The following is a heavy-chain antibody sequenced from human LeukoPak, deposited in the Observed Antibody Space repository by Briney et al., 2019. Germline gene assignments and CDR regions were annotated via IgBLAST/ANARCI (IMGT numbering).Heavy chain of an antibody. V-gene: IGHV3-33*06. D-gene: IGHD7-27*01. CDR1: GFTFSSYG. CDR2: IWYDGTNK. Sequence: PGRSLRLSCAASGFTFSSYGTHWVRQAPGKGLEWVAAIWYDGTNKYYADSVKGRLTISRDDSKNTLYLQMNTLRAEDTAVYYCANWGSAFDIWGQGTMVIVSS. CDR3: ANWGSAFDI. J-gene: IGHJ3*02.